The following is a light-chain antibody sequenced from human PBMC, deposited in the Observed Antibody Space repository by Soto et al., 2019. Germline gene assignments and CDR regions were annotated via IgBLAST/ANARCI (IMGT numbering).Light chain of an antibody. Sequence: EIVLRQSPCTLSLSPAERARHSCMASQSVSSSYLAWYQQKPGQAPRLLIYGASSRATGIPDRFSGGGSGTDFTLTLGRLEPEDFAVYYCQQYGNSPIPFGRGTRLEI. CDR3: QQYGNSPIP. V-gene: IGKV3-20*01. CDR2: GAS. CDR1: QSVSSSY. J-gene: IGKJ5*01.